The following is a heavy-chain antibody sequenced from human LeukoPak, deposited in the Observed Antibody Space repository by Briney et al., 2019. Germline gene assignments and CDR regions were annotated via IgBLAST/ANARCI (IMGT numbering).Heavy chain of an antibody. CDR3: ARERMDTAMALDY. CDR1: GGSIGSYY. Sequence: PSETLSLTCTVSGGSIGSYYWSWIRQPPGKGLEWIGYIYYSGSTYYSPSLKSRVTISVDTSKNQFSLKLSSVTAADTAVYYCARERMDTAMALDYWGQGTLVTVSS. D-gene: IGHD5-18*01. CDR2: IYYSGST. J-gene: IGHJ4*02. V-gene: IGHV4-59*12.